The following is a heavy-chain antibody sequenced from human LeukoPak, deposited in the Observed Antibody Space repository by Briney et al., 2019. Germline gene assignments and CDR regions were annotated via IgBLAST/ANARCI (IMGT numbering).Heavy chain of an antibody. V-gene: IGHV1-18*01. CDR3: ARDPPFRWFGESPHWFDP. D-gene: IGHD3-10*01. Sequence: ASVKVSCKASGYTFTSYGISWVRQAPGQGLEWMGWISAYNGNTNYAQKLQGRVTMTTDTSTSTAYTELRSLRSDDTAVYYCARDPPFRWFGESPHWFDPWGQGTLVTVSS. J-gene: IGHJ5*02. CDR2: ISAYNGNT. CDR1: GYTFTSYG.